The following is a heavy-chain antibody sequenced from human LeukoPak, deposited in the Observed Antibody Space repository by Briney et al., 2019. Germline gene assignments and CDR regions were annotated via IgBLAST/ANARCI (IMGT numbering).Heavy chain of an antibody. CDR3: ARYGSGSYYYYYMDV. CDR1: GFTFDDYG. CDR2: INWNGGST. J-gene: IGHJ6*03. D-gene: IGHD3-10*01. Sequence: GGSLRLSCAASGFTFDDYGMSWVRQAPGKGLGWVSGINWNGGSTGYTDSVKGRFTISRDNAKNSLYLQMNSLRAEDTALYHCARYGSGSYYYYYMDVWGKGTTVTVSS. V-gene: IGHV3-20*01.